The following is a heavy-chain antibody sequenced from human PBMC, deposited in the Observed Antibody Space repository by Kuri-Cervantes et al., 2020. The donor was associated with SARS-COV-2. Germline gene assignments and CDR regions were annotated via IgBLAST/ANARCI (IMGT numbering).Heavy chain of an antibody. V-gene: IGHV3-11*06. D-gene: IGHD4-17*01. CDR1: GFTFRGFF. CDR2: INHVSSSR. J-gene: IGHJ4*02. CDR3: ARDYGDSGYFDI. Sequence: GESLKISCAASGFTFRGFFMSWIRQAPGQGPEWISSINHVSSSRTYANSVRGRFTISRDNTKNLLYLQMTSLRAEDTAVYYCARDYGDSGYFDIWGLGTLVTVSS.